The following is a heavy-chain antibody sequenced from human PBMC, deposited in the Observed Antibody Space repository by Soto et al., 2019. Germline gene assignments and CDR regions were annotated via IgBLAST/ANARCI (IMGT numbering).Heavy chain of an antibody. Sequence: QVRLVESGGGVVQPGRSLRLSCAASGFTFSNYAMHWVRQAPGKGLEWVAVMSFDETKKYHAASVEGRFTISRDNSQNTLDLQMNSLRAEDTALYYCARSHAPYYSGTTGFFFGLDVWGQGTTVVVSS. CDR2: MSFDETKK. CDR3: ARSHAPYYSGTTGFFFGLDV. V-gene: IGHV3-30-3*01. J-gene: IGHJ6*02. D-gene: IGHD3-10*01. CDR1: GFTFSNYA.